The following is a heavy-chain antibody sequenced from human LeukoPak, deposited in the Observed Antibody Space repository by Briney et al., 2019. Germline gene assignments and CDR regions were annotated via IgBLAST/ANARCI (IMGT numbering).Heavy chain of an antibody. V-gene: IGHV1-18*01. CDR2: VSAYNGNT. D-gene: IGHD3-22*01. Sequence: ASVKVSCKASGYTFTSYGISWVRQAPGQGLEWMEWVSAYNGNTNYAQKLQGRVTMTTDTSTSTAYMELRSLRSDDTAVYYCARAAGRYYDSSGYYGYWGQGTLVTVSS. CDR1: GYTFTSYG. J-gene: IGHJ4*02. CDR3: ARAAGRYYDSSGYYGY.